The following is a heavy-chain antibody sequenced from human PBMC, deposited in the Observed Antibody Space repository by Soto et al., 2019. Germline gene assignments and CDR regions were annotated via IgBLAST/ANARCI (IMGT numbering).Heavy chain of an antibody. CDR2: LYNSGNT. CDR3: ARDGSDSYGLDV. J-gene: IGHJ6*02. CDR1: GGSVSSYY. D-gene: IGHD6-25*01. Sequence: VQLQESGPGLVKPSETLSLTCTVSGGSVSSYYWSWVRQPAGKGLEWIGRLYNSGNTNYNPSLKSRVIMSAETSKNQFSLKLSSVTAADTAVYYCARDGSDSYGLDVWGQGTTVTVSS. V-gene: IGHV4-4*07.